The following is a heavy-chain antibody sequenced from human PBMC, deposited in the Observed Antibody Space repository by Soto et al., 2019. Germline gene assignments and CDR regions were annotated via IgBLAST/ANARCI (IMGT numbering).Heavy chain of an antibody. CDR3: ASNTVVTLRDAFDI. Sequence: PGGSLRLSCAASGFTFSSYWMSWVRQAPGKGLEWVANIKQDGSDKYYVDSVKGRFTISRDNAKNSLYLQMNSLRAEDTAVYFCASNTVVTLRDAFDIWGQGTMVTVSS. D-gene: IGHD2-21*02. V-gene: IGHV3-7*01. J-gene: IGHJ3*02. CDR2: IKQDGSDK. CDR1: GFTFSSYW.